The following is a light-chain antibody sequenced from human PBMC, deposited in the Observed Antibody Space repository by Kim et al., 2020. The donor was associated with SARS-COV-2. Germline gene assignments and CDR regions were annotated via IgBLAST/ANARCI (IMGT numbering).Light chain of an antibody. CDR2: GVS. V-gene: IGKV3-20*01. Sequence: SPGERVTLSCWASKPVSSSYLAWYQRKPGQAPRLLIYGVSSRATGIPDRFSGSGSGTDFTLTIASLQSEDFAVYYCQQYANWPITFGQGTRLEIK. J-gene: IGKJ5*01. CDR1: KPVSSSY. CDR3: QQYANWPIT.